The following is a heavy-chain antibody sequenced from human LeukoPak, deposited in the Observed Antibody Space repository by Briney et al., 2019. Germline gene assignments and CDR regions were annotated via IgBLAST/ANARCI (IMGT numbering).Heavy chain of an antibody. CDR1: GGSISSGSYY. D-gene: IGHD5-24*01. J-gene: IGHJ4*02. V-gene: IGHV4-61*02. CDR3: AGGVRDGYNPR. Sequence: PSQTLSLTCTVSGGSISSGSYYGSWIRQPAGKGLEWIVRIYTSGSTNYNPSLQRRVTISVDTSKNQFSLKLSSVTAADTAVYYCAGGVRDGYNPRWGQGTLVTVSS. CDR2: IYTSGST.